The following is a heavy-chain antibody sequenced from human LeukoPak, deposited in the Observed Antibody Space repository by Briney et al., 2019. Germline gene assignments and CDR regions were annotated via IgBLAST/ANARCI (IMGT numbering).Heavy chain of an antibody. CDR1: GGSISSYY. V-gene: IGHV4-59*01. J-gene: IGHJ4*02. CDR2: IYYSGST. Sequence: SETLSLTCTVSGGSISSYYWSWIRQPPGKGLEWIGYIYYSGSTNYNPSLKSRVTISVDTSKNRFSLKLSSVTAADTAVYYCARLNSSGDLDYWGQGTLVTVSS. D-gene: IGHD3-22*01. CDR3: ARLNSSGDLDY.